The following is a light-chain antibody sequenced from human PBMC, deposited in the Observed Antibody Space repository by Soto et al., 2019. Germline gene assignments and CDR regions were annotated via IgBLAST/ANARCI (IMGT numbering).Light chain of an antibody. Sequence: DIQMTQSPSTLSASVGDRVTITCRASQSIGSWLAWYQQKPGKAPKLLIYKASSLESGVPSRFSGSGSGTEFTLTISSLQPDDFATYYCQQYSSFRTFGLGTKVDIK. CDR1: QSIGSW. CDR2: KAS. J-gene: IGKJ1*01. CDR3: QQYSSFRT. V-gene: IGKV1-5*03.